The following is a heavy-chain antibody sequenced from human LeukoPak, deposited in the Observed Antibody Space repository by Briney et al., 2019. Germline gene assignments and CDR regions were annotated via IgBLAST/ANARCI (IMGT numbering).Heavy chain of an antibody. J-gene: IGHJ4*02. CDR2: IYYSGST. Sequence: PSETLSLTCTVSGGSISSSSYYWGWIRQPPGKGLEWIGSIYYSGSTYYNPSLKSRVTISVDTSKNQFSLKLSSLTAADTAVYYCARAEPTAMVSVAFDYWGQGTLVTVSS. CDR1: GGSISSSSYY. V-gene: IGHV4-39*07. D-gene: IGHD5-18*01. CDR3: ARAEPTAMVSVAFDY.